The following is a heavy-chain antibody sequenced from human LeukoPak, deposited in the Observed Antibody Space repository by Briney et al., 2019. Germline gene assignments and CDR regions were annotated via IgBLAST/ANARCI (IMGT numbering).Heavy chain of an antibody. Sequence: GASVNVSCKASGYTFTDYTMHWLRQAPGQRLDWMGWINGGSGNTKYSPEFQGRVTITRDTSASTAYMELSSPRSEDTAVYYCANPRYDSSGYYYVDWGQGTLVTVSS. D-gene: IGHD3-22*01. CDR2: INGGSGNT. CDR1: GYTFTDYT. V-gene: IGHV1-3*01. CDR3: ANPRYDSSGYYYVD. J-gene: IGHJ4*02.